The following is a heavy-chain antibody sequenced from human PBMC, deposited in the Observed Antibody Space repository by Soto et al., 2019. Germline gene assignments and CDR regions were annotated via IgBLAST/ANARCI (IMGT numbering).Heavy chain of an antibody. D-gene: IGHD2-8*01. CDR1: GFTFSSYA. V-gene: IGHV3-23*01. J-gene: IGHJ4*02. CDR2: ISGSGGST. Sequence: PGWSLRLSCAASGFTFSSYAMSWVRQAPGKGLEWVSAISGSGGSTYYADSVKGRFTISRDNPKNTLYLQMNSLRAGDTAVYYCAPKAGYCTNGVCYTDYWGQGTLVTVSS. CDR3: APKAGYCTNGVCYTDY.